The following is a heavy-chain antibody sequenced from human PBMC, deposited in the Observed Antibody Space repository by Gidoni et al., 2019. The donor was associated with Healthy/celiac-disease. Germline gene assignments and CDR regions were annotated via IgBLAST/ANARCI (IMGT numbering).Heavy chain of an antibody. Sequence: QVQLVESGGGVVQPGGSLRLSCAASGFHFRSYAMHWVRQAPGKGLEWVAVIAYDGSNKYYADSVKGRFTSSRDKSKNTLYLQMNSLRAEDTAVYYCARGGAAAGTPPDYWGQGTLVTVSS. CDR1: GFHFRSYA. CDR3: ARGGAAAGTPPDY. V-gene: IGHV3-30-3*01. J-gene: IGHJ4*02. CDR2: IAYDGSNK. D-gene: IGHD6-13*01.